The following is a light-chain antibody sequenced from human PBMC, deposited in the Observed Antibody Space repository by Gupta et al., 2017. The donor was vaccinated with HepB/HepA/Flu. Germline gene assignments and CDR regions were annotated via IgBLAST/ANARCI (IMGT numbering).Light chain of an antibody. Sequence: DIQMTQSPSSLSASVGDRVTITCRASQGIGNYLAWYQQKPGKVPKLLIYAASTLHSGVPSRFSGGGSGTDFTLTISSLQPEDVATYYCQKYNSAPDTYGPGTKVDIK. CDR1: QGIGNY. V-gene: IGKV1-27*01. CDR3: QKYNSAPDT. CDR2: AAS. J-gene: IGKJ3*01.